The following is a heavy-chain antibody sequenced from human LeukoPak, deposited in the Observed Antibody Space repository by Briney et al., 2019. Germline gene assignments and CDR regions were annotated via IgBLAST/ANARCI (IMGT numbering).Heavy chain of an antibody. J-gene: IGHJ5*02. V-gene: IGHV4-59*08. CDR2: IYYSGST. CDR3: ARLYYDFWSGYSAWFDP. D-gene: IGHD3-3*01. CDR1: GGSISSYY. Sequence: SETLSLTCTVSGGSISSYYWSWIRQLPGKGLEWIGYIYYSGSTNYNPSLKSRVTISVDTSKNQFSLKLSSVTAADTAVYYCARLYYDFWSGYSAWFDPWGQGTLVTVSS.